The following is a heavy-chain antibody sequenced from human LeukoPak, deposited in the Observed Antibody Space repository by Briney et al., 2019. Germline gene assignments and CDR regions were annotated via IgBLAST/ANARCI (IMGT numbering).Heavy chain of an antibody. CDR1: GYTFTNYG. J-gene: IGHJ4*02. Sequence: ASVKVSCKASGYTFTNYGISWIRQAPGQGLEWMGWISGYNGNTKYAQKFQGRVTMTTDTSTSTAYMDLRSLRSDDTAVYYCARVTFYFDCWGQGTLVTVSS. V-gene: IGHV1-18*01. CDR2: ISGYNGNT. CDR3: ARVTFYFDC.